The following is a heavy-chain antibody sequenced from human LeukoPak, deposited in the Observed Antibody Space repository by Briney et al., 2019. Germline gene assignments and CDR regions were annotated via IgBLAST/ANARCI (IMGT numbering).Heavy chain of an antibody. Sequence: GASVKVSCKAAGYTFTDYYMHWVRQAPGQGLEWMGWINAGNGNTKYSQEFQDRVTITRDTSASTAYMELSSLRSEDMAVYYCARARYETRIWPKSRYDYYHYMDVWGKGTTVTVSS. CDR2: INAGNGNT. V-gene: IGHV1-3*03. CDR1: GYTFTDYY. D-gene: IGHD3-3*01. CDR3: ARARYETRIWPKSRYDYYHYMDV. J-gene: IGHJ6*03.